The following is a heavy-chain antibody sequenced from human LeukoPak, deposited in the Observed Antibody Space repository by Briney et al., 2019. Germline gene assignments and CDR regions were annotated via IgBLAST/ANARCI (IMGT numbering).Heavy chain of an antibody. CDR3: ATSPYYDFWSGYYAW. CDR2: IIPILGIA. V-gene: IGHV1-69*02. D-gene: IGHD3-3*01. Sequence: ASVKVSCKASGYTFTGYHIHWVRQAPGQGLEWMGRIIPILGIANYAQKFQGRVTITAGKSTSTAYMELSSLRSEDTAVYYCATSPYYDFWSGYYAWWGQGTLVTVSS. CDR1: GYTFTGYH. J-gene: IGHJ4*02.